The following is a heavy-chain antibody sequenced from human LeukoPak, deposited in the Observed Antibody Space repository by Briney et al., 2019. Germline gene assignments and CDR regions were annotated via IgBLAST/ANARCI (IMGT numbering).Heavy chain of an antibody. V-gene: IGHV4-34*01. CDR3: ASRGGGIATAGTYY. J-gene: IGHJ4*02. CDR2: INHSGST. CDR1: GGSFSGYY. D-gene: IGHD6-13*01. Sequence: SETLSLTCAVYGGSFSGYYWSWIRQPPGKGLEWIGEINHSGSTNYNPSLKSRVTISVDTSKNQFSLKLSSVTAADTAVYYCASRGGGIATAGTYYWGQGTLVTVSS.